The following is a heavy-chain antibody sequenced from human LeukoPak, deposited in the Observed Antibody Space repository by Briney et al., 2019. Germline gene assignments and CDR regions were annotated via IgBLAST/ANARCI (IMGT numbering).Heavy chain of an antibody. CDR1: GFAFDIHA. D-gene: IGHD6-19*01. V-gene: IGHV3-23*01. CDR2: IGNPRDDS. J-gene: IGHJ4*02. Sequence: PGGSLRLSCVASGFAFDIHAMHWVRQGPGKGLEWVASIGNPRDDSYYADSVKGRFVISRDNSKNTVYLQLNGLRGEDTAVYFCAKDGQPRNAVWDYSEYWGPGTLVTVSS. CDR3: AKDGQPRNAVWDYSEY.